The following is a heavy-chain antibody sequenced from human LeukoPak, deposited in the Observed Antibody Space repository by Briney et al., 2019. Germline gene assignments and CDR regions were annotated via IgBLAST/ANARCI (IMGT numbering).Heavy chain of an antibody. CDR3: AKVGLTVTTILDYFDY. CDR1: GFTFSSYG. CDR2: ISYGGSNN. Sequence: PGGSLRLSCAASGFTFSSYGMHWVRQAPGKGLEWVAVISYGGSNNYYADSVKGRFTISRDNSKNTLFLQMNSLRAEDTAVYYCAKVGLTVTTILDYFDYWGQGTLVTVSS. J-gene: IGHJ4*02. V-gene: IGHV3-30*18. D-gene: IGHD4-11*01.